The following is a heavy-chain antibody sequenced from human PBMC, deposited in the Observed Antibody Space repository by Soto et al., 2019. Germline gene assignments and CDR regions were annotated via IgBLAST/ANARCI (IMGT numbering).Heavy chain of an antibody. CDR2: ISGSGGST. CDR3: AKLDYGDGKERS. CDR1: GFTFSSYA. D-gene: IGHD4-17*01. Sequence: EVQLLESGGGLVQPGGSLRLSCAASGFTFSSYAMSWVRQAPGKGLEWVSAISGSGGSTYYADSVKGRFTISRDNSKNTLYLQMNSLRAEDMAVYYCAKLDYGDGKERSWGQGTLVTVSS. J-gene: IGHJ4*02. V-gene: IGHV3-23*01.